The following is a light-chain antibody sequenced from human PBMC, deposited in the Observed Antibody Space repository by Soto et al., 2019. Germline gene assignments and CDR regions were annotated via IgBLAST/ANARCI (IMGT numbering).Light chain of an antibody. CDR2: DVS. Sequence: DVQITHSPSTLSASVVDGVTITFLASQSINNLLAWYQQKPGKAPKFLIYDVSTLESGVPSRFSGSGSGTAFTPTISSLQPEDFATYYCQKVNSYPLTFGQGTRLEIK. CDR3: QKVNSYPLT. V-gene: IGKV1-5*01. J-gene: IGKJ5*01. CDR1: QSINNL.